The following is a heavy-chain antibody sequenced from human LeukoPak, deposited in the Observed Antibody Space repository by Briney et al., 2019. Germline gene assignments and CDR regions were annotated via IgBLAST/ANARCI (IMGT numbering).Heavy chain of an antibody. Sequence: ASVKVSCKASGYTFTSYGISWVRQAPGQGLEWMGWISAYNGNTNYAQKLQGRVTMTTDTSTSTAYMELRSLRSDDTAVYYCARSVQSLLAVAATTPIDYWDQGTLVTVSS. D-gene: IGHD6-19*01. CDR3: ARSVQSLLAVAATTPIDY. CDR2: ISAYNGNT. V-gene: IGHV1-18*01. J-gene: IGHJ4*02. CDR1: GYTFTSYG.